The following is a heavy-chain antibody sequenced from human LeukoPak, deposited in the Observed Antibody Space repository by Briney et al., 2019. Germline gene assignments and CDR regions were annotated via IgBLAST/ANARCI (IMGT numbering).Heavy chain of an antibody. V-gene: IGHV4-4*07. D-gene: IGHD3-3*01. CDR1: GGSISSYY. J-gene: IGHJ4*02. Sequence: SETLSLTCTVSGGSISSYYWSWLRQPAGKGLEWIGRIYTSGSTNYNPSLKSRVTISVDKSKNQFSLKLSSVTAADTAVYYCARGPVTIFGVVIIPDYFDYWGQGTLVTVSS. CDR2: IYTSGST. CDR3: ARGPVTIFGVVIIPDYFDY.